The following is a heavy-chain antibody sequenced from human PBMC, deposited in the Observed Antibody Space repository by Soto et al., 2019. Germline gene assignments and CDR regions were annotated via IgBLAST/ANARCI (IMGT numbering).Heavy chain of an antibody. J-gene: IGHJ5*02. Sequence: QLQLQESAPGLVKPSETLSLPCTVSGGAISSSRYYWGWIRQPPGKRLEGIGSLYYRGSTYYNPSLKSRVTRSVDTSKNQFSLKLSSVTAADTAVYYCARKGSWNYGWFDPWGQGTLVTVSS. D-gene: IGHD1-7*01. CDR2: LYYRGST. CDR3: ARKGSWNYGWFDP. V-gene: IGHV4-39*01. CDR1: GGAISSSRYY.